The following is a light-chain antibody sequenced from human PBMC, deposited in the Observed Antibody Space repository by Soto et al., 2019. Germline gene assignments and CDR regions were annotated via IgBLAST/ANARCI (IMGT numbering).Light chain of an antibody. J-gene: IGLJ1*01. V-gene: IGLV2-14*01. CDR2: EVS. CDR3: GSYTNSSTPYV. Sequence: QSALTRPASVSGSPGQSITITCSGTSSDVGGYKSVSWYQQHPGKAPKVMIYEVSNRPSGVSNRFSASKSGNTASLTISGLQAEDEADYYCGSYTNSSTPYVFGTGTKVTVL. CDR1: SSDVGGYKS.